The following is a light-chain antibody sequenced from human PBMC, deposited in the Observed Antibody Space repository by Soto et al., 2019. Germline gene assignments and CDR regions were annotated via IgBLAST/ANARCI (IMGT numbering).Light chain of an antibody. CDR2: EVS. J-gene: IGLJ1*01. CDR3: SSYTTGSTLYV. Sequence: QSVLTQPASVSGSPGQSITISCTGSSNDIGAYKYVSWYQQYPGKAPKLIIFEVSNRPSGVSNRFSGSKPGNTASLTIAGLQAEDEADYHCSSYTTGSTLYVFGGGTKLTVL. CDR1: SNDIGAYKY. V-gene: IGLV2-14*01.